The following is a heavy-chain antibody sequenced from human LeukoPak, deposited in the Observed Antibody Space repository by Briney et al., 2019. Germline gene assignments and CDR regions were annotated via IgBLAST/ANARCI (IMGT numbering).Heavy chain of an antibody. J-gene: IGHJ4*02. Sequence: GGSLRLSCAASGFTFSSYAMSWVRQAPGKGLEWVSAISGSGGSTYYADSVKGRFTISRDNSKNTLYLQMNSLRAEDTAVYYCAKDHRPGIAAAGTGGFDYWGQGTQVTVSS. CDR3: AKDHRPGIAAAGTGGFDY. CDR1: GFTFSSYA. V-gene: IGHV3-23*01. D-gene: IGHD6-13*01. CDR2: ISGSGGST.